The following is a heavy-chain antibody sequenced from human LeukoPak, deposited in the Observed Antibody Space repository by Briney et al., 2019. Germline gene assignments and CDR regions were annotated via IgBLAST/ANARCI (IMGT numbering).Heavy chain of an antibody. V-gene: IGHV1-46*01. CDR3: ARGGEYSSWYGWFDP. Sequence: ASVKVSCKASGYTFTSYYMHWVRQAPGQGLEWVGIINPSGGSTSYAQKFQGRVIMTRDTSTSTVYMELNSLRSEDTAVYYCARGGEYSSWYGWFDPWAREPWSPSPQ. CDR1: GYTFTSYY. J-gene: IGHJ5*02. CDR2: INPSGGST. D-gene: IGHD6-6*01.